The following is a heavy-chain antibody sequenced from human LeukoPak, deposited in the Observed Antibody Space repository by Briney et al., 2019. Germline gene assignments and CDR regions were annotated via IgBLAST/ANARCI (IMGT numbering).Heavy chain of an antibody. J-gene: IGHJ6*03. CDR2: INWNGGNT. Sequence: GGSLRLSCAASGFTFDDYGMSWVRQAPGKGLEWVSGINWNGGNTGYADSVKGRFIISRDNAKNSLYLQMNSLRAEDTALYYCARAYSGYENYYYYYYMDVWGKGTTVTVSS. D-gene: IGHD5-12*01. CDR3: ARAYSGYENYYYYYYMDV. V-gene: IGHV3-20*04. CDR1: GFTFDDYG.